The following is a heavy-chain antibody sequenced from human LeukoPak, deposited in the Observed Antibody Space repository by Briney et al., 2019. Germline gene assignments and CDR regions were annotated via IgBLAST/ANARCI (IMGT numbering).Heavy chain of an antibody. Sequence: PSETLSLTCTVSGGSIGSSNHYWGWIRQPPGKGLEWIASIYYSGSTYSNPSLKSRVTMSVDTSKNQFSLKLYSVTAADTAMYYCARQTSMVTMYYFDQWGQGTLVTVSS. CDR2: IYYSGST. CDR3: ARQTSMVTMYYFDQ. CDR1: GGSIGSSNHY. V-gene: IGHV4-39*01. J-gene: IGHJ4*02. D-gene: IGHD2-21*02.